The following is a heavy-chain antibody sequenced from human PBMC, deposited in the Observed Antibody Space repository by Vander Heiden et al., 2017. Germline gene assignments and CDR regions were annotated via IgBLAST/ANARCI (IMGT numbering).Heavy chain of an antibody. CDR2: MSYDGSYK. J-gene: IGHJ4*02. Sequence: QVQLVESGGGVVQPGRSLRLSCSPFGFTFSTYAMHWVRQAPGKGLEWVAVMSYDGSYKYYADSVKGRFTIYRDNSKNTLYLQMNSLRAEDTAVYYCARDRYSSGWTDYWGQGTLVTVSS. V-gene: IGHV3-30*01. CDR1: GFTFSTYA. D-gene: IGHD6-19*01. CDR3: ARDRYSSGWTDY.